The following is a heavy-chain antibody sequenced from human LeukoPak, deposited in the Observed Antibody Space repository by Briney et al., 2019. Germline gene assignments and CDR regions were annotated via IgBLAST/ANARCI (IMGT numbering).Heavy chain of an antibody. CDR2: INPNSGGT. CDR3: ARRLRAMTTVTIDAFDI. CDR1: GYTFTGYY. Sequence: ASVKVSCKASGYTFTGYYMHWVRQAPGRGLEWMGWINPNSGGTNYAQKFQGRVTMTRDTSISTAYMELSRLRSDDTAVYYCARRLRAMTTVTIDAFDIWGQGTMVTVSS. J-gene: IGHJ3*02. V-gene: IGHV1-2*02. D-gene: IGHD4-17*01.